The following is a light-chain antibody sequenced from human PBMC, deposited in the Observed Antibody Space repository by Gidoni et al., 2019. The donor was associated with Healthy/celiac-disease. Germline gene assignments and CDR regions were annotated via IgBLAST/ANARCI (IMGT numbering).Light chain of an antibody. CDR1: QSISSW. J-gene: IGKJ4*01. Sequence: DIQMTQSPSALSASVGDRVTITCRASQSISSWFAWYQQKPGKAPKLLIYKASILQSGVPSRFSGSGSGTEFTLTISSLQPDDFAIYYCQQYSRYPLTFGGGSEVDIK. CDR3: QQYSRYPLT. CDR2: KAS. V-gene: IGKV1-5*03.